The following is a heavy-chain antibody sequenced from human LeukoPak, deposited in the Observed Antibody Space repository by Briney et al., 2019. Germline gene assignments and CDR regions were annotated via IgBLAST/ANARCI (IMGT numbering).Heavy chain of an antibody. Sequence: PGGSLRLSCAASGFTFSDYYMSWLRQAPGKGLEWVSYISSSGSTIYYADSVKGRFTISRDNAKSSLYLQMNSLRAEDTAVYYCASLTTVTTRNVPFDYWGQGTLVTVSS. CDR2: ISSSGSTI. V-gene: IGHV3-11*04. D-gene: IGHD4-17*01. CDR1: GFTFSDYY. J-gene: IGHJ4*02. CDR3: ASLTTVTTRNVPFDY.